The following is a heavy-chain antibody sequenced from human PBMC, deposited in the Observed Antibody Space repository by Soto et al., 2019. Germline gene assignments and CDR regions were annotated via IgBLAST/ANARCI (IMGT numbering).Heavy chain of an antibody. Sequence: SETLSLTCTVSGGSISSSYWSWIRQPPGKGLEWIGYIYDSGSTYYNSSLKSRVTMSVDTSKNQFSLKLSSVRDPDGHIDFDYWGQGTLVTVSS. CDR3: Y. J-gene: IGHJ4*02. CDR1: GGSISSSY. V-gene: IGHV4-59*04. CDR2: IYDSGST.